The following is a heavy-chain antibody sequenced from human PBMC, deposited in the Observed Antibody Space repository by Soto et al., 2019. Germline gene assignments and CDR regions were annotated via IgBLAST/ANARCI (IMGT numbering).Heavy chain of an antibody. D-gene: IGHD3-22*01. Sequence: LSLTCTVSGGAISSSSYYWRWIRQPPGKGLEWIGNIYYSGSTYYNPSLKSRVTISVDTSKNQFSLKLSSVTAADTAVYYCARDRISGYSAGFGYWGQGTLVTV. V-gene: IGHV4-39*07. J-gene: IGHJ4*02. CDR1: GGAISSSSYY. CDR2: IYYSGST. CDR3: ARDRISGYSAGFGY.